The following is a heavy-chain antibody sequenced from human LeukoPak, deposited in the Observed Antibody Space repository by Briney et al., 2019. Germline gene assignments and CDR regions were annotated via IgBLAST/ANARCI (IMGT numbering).Heavy chain of an antibody. CDR3: AKEYGRGSSSFIDY. CDR2: ISSSTSYI. D-gene: IGHD6-6*01. V-gene: IGHV3-21*01. Sequence: GGSLRLSCAASGFIFSTYSMNWVRQAPGKGLEWVSSISSSTSYIYYADSVKGRFTISRDNAKNSLYLQMNSLRPEDTAVYYCAKEYGRGSSSFIDYWGQGTLVTVSS. CDR1: GFIFSTYS. J-gene: IGHJ4*02.